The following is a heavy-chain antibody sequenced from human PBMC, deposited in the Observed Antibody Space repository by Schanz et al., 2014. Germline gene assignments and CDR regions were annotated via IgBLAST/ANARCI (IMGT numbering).Heavy chain of an antibody. D-gene: IGHD3-3*01. J-gene: IGHJ6*02. CDR2: IFFRGST. CDR1: GGSISSGGYS. CDR3: ARGVGDFWNGYLHSMDI. V-gene: IGHV4-30-4*07. Sequence: QVPLQESGPGLVKPSQTLSLTCAVSGGSISSGGYSWSWIRQPPGKGLEWIGYIFFRGSTYYNPSLKSRVTISIDTSKNQFSLKLSAVTAADTAVYYCARGVGDFWNGYLHSMDIWGQGTTVTVSS.